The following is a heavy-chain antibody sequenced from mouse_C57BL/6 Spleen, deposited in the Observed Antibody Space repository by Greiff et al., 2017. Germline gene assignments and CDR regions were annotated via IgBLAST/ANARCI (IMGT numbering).Heavy chain of an antibody. V-gene: IGHV2-5*01. CDR1: GFSLTSYG. CDR2: IWRGGST. CDR3: AKNFNWDENYAMDY. J-gene: IGHJ4*01. D-gene: IGHD4-1*01. Sequence: VQLQQSGPGLVQPSQSLSITCTVSGFSLTSYGVHWVRQSPGKGLEWLGVIWRGGSTDYNAAFMSRLSITKDNSKSQVFFKMNSLQADATAIYYWAKNFNWDENYAMDYWGQGTSVTVSS.